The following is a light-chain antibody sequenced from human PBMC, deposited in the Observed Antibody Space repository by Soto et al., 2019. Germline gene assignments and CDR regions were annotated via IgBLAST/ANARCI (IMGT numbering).Light chain of an antibody. CDR2: DAS. CDR3: KQSGDWPGD. CDR1: QSVGSK. Sequence: IVMTQSPPTLSVSPLERATLSCRSSQSVGSKLAWYHQRPGQAPRLLIYDASNRATGIPARFSGSGSGTEFSINTSSLQSEDFAVSFCKQSGDWPGDFGGGTXV. V-gene: IGKV3D-15*01. J-gene: IGKJ4*01.